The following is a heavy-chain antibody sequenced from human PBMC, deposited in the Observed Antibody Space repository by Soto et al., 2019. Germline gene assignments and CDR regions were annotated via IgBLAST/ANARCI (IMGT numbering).Heavy chain of an antibody. CDR2: IYYSGST. Sequence: SETLSLTFIVSGGSIISYYWSWIRQPPGKGLEWIGHIYYSGSTNYNPSLKSRVTISVDTSKNQFSLKLSSVTAADTAVYYCARSSPRVVSPWDYWGQGTLVTVSS. D-gene: IGHD3-3*01. J-gene: IGHJ4*02. CDR3: ARSSPRVVSPWDY. V-gene: IGHV4-59*01. CDR1: GGSIISYY.